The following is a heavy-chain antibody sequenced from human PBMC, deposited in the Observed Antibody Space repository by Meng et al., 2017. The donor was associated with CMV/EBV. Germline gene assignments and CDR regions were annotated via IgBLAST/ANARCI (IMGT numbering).Heavy chain of an antibody. CDR1: GYTVTGYG. D-gene: IGHD3-22*01. CDR3: ARGGRYYYDSSGYCDY. J-gene: IGHJ4*02. CDR2: ISAYNGNT. V-gene: IGHV1-18*01. Sequence: QVRLWVAGAEVKMPGASGKGSWKAFGYTVTGYGISGGRLAPGQGLEGMGWISAYNGNTNNAQKLQGRVTMATDTSTSTAYMELRSLRSVDTDVYYCARGGRYYYDSSGYCDYWGQGTLVTVSS.